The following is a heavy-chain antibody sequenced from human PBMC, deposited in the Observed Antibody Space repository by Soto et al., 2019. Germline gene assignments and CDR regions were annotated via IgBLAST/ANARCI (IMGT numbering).Heavy chain of an antibody. V-gene: IGHV1-45*02. D-gene: IGHD6-13*01. CDR2: VTPFNGNT. J-gene: IGHJ3*02. Sequence: SVKVSCKASGYTFTYRYLHWVRQAPGQALEWMGWVTPFNGNTNYAQKFQDRVTITRDRSMSTAYMELSSLRSEDTAMYYCASPIAAAGSLRTSSGAFDIWGQGTMVTV. CDR1: GYTFTYRY. CDR3: ASPIAAAGSLRTSSGAFDI.